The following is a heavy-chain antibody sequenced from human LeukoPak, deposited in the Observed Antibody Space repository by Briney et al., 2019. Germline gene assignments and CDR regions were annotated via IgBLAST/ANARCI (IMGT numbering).Heavy chain of an antibody. CDR2: IRYDGGIQ. Sequence: GGSLRLSCAASGFTFSTFGMQWVRQAPGKGGEGVAFIRYDGGIQHYADSVKGRFTISRDNSKNTMYLQMASLRAEDTAVYYCVKRIVVADKFDYWGQGTLVAVSS. CDR1: GFTFSTFG. D-gene: IGHD6-19*01. CDR3: VKRIVVADKFDY. V-gene: IGHV3-30*02. J-gene: IGHJ4*02.